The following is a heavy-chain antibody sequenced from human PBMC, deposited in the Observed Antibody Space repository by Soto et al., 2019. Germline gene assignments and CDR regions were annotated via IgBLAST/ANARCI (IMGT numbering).Heavy chain of an antibody. CDR1: GFTFSSYG. Sequence: QVQLVESGGGVVQPGRSLRLSCAASGFTFSSYGMHWVRQAPGKGLEWVAVISYDGSNKYYADSVKGRFTISRDNSKNTLYLQMNSLRAEDTAVYYCEKDQGSGWSYYGMDVWGQGTTVTVSS. D-gene: IGHD6-19*01. CDR3: EKDQGSGWSYYGMDV. J-gene: IGHJ6*02. CDR2: ISYDGSNK. V-gene: IGHV3-30*18.